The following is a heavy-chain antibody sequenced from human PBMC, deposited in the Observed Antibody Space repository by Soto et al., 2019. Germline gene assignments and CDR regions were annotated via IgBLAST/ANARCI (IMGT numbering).Heavy chain of an antibody. CDR3: ASTRGPGLWFGELQNWFDP. CDR1: GGSFSGDY. Sequence: SETLSLTCAVYGGSFSGDYWSWIRQPPGTGLEWIGETNHSGRTNSNPSLKSRVTISVDTSKNQFSLKLSSVTAADTAVYYCASTRGPGLWFGELQNWFDPWGQGTLVT. CDR2: TNHSGRT. J-gene: IGHJ5*02. D-gene: IGHD3-10*01. V-gene: IGHV4-34*01.